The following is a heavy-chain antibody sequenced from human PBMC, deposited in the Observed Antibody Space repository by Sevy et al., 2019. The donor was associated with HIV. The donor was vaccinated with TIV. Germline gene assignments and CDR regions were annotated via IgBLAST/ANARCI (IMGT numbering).Heavy chain of an antibody. J-gene: IGHJ4*02. CDR2: INSDGTTT. CDR3: ARGGILYFGAIDN. V-gene: IGHV3-74*01. D-gene: IGHD3-10*01. CDR1: GFNFASYW. Sequence: GGSLRLSCAASGFNFASYWMHWVRQSPGKGLVWVSRINSDGTTTKYADSVRGRFTMSRDNAKSKLFLQINSLRPEDTAVYYCARGGILYFGAIDNWGQGTLVTVSS.